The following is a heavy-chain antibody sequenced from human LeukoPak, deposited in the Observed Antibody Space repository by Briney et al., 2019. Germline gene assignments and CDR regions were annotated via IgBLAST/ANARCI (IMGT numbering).Heavy chain of an antibody. CDR1: GGSISSYY. J-gene: IGHJ4*02. D-gene: IGHD5-24*01. CDR2: IYYSGST. Sequence: SETLSLTCTVSGGSISSYYWSWIRQPPGKGLEWIGYIYYSGSTNYNPSLKSRVTISVDTSKNQFSLKLSSVTAADTAVYYCARLMEERWLQLPYYFDYWGQGTLVTVSS. CDR3: ARLMEERWLQLPYYFDY. V-gene: IGHV4-59*08.